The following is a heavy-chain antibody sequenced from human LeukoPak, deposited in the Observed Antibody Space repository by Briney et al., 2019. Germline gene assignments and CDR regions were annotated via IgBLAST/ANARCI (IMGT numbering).Heavy chain of an antibody. CDR1: GFTLSGSA. J-gene: IGHJ4*02. CDR2: IRSKANSYAT. CDR3: TRLGGSDPLY. Sequence: PGGSLRLSCAASGFTLSGSAMHWVRQASGKGLEWVGRIRSKANSYATAYAASVKGRFTISRDDSKNTAYLQMNSLKTEDTAVYYCTRLGGSDPLYWGQGTLVTVSS. V-gene: IGHV3-73*01. D-gene: IGHD1-26*01.